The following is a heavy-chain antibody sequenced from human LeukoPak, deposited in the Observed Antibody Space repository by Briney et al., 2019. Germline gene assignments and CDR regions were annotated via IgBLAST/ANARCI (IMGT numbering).Heavy chain of an antibody. Sequence: SETLSLTCTVSGVSISSSNSYWGWIRQPPGKGLEWIASIYYTGNTNYNPSLKSRVTISVDTSKNQFSLKLSSVTAADTAVYYCARLAAGTLNYWGQGTLVTVSS. V-gene: IGHV4-39*07. CDR1: GVSISSSNSY. J-gene: IGHJ4*02. CDR2: IYYTGNT. D-gene: IGHD6-19*01. CDR3: ARLAAGTLNY.